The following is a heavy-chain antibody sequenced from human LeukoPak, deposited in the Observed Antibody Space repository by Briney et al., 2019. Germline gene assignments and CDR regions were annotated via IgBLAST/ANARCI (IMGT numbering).Heavy chain of an antibody. J-gene: IGHJ4*02. CDR3: AKGGEMATIEESDY. D-gene: IGHD5-24*01. CDR2: ISYDGSIK. V-gene: IGHV3-30*18. CDR1: GFTFSTYA. Sequence: GGSLRLACAASGFTFSTYAMHWVRQAPGRGLEWVTVISYDGSIKYYADSVKGRFTISRDNSKNTVYLQMHSLRDEDTAVYYCAKGGEMATIEESDYWGQGTLVTVSS.